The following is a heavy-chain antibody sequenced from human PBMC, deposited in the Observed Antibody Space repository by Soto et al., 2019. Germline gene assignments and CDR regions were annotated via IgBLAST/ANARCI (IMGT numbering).Heavy chain of an antibody. V-gene: IGHV3-48*01. D-gene: IGHD4-17*01. CDR1: GFTFSSYS. J-gene: IGHJ6*03. CDR3: ATDYGDHGNYYYYYMDV. Sequence: EVQLVESGGGLVQPGGSLRLSCAASGFTFSSYSMNWVRQAPGKGLEWVSYISSSSSTIYYADSVKGRFTISRDNAKNSLYLQMNSLRAEDTAVYYCATDYGDHGNYYYYYMDVWGKGTTVTVSS. CDR2: ISSSSSTI.